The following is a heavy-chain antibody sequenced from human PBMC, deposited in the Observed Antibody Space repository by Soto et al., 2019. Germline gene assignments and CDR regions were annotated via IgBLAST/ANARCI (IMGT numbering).Heavy chain of an antibody. Sequence: ASVKVSCKASGYTFTSYAMHWVRQAPGQRLEWMGWINAGNGNTKYSQKFQGRVTITRDTSASTAYMELSSLRSEDTAVYYCARGFFRSSDYYYYMDVWGKGTTVTVSS. D-gene: IGHD3-10*01. CDR1: GYTFTSYA. CDR2: INAGNGNT. CDR3: ARGFFRSSDYYYYMDV. J-gene: IGHJ6*03. V-gene: IGHV1-3*01.